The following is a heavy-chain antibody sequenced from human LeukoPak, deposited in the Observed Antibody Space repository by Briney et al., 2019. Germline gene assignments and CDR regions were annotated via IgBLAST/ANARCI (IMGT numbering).Heavy chain of an antibody. Sequence: PGGSLRLSCAASGFTFSSYAMSWVRQAPGKGLEWVSAISGSGGSTYYADSVKGRFTISRDNSKNTLYLQMNSLRAEDTAVYYCAKVPYGDYDPYYFDYWGQGTLVTVSS. CDR3: AKVPYGDYDPYYFDY. CDR2: ISGSGGST. V-gene: IGHV3-23*01. CDR1: GFTFSSYA. D-gene: IGHD4-17*01. J-gene: IGHJ4*02.